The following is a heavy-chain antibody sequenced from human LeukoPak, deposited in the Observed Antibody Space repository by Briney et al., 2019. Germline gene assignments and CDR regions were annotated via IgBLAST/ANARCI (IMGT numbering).Heavy chain of an antibody. V-gene: IGHV4-38-2*02. D-gene: IGHD4-23*01. Sequence: PSETLSLTCTVSGYSISSGYYWGWIRQPPGKGLEWIGSIYHSGSIHYNPSLKSRVTISVDTSKNQFSLKLSSVTAADTAVYYCARLFEYYGGNADAFDIWGQGTMVTVSS. CDR2: IYHSGSI. CDR3: ARLFEYYGGNADAFDI. J-gene: IGHJ3*02. CDR1: GYSISSGYY.